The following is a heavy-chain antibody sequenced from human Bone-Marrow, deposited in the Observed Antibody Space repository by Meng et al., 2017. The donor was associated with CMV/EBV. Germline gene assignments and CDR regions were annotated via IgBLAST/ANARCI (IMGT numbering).Heavy chain of an antibody. V-gene: IGHV4-59*01. J-gene: IGHJ6*04. D-gene: IGHD2-2*01. CDR3: ARLLPAADYFYYSGIDV. Sequence: SETLSLTCTVSGGSMSGDYWSWIRQPPGKGLEWIGYMFYSGSTNYNPSLKSRVTISVDTSKSQFSLKLSSVTAADTAVYYCARLLPAADYFYYSGIDVWGEGTTATSSS. CDR1: GGSMSGDY. CDR2: MFYSGST.